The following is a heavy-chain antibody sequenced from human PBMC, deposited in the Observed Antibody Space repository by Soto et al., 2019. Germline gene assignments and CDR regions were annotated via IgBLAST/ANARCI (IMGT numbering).Heavy chain of an antibody. CDR3: ARRWGAAVDY. Sequence: SETLSLTCTVSGDSISTDYWSWIRQSPGKGLEWIGFIYYGGSTNYNPSLKSRVTISVDTPKNQFSLKLSSVTAADTAVYYCARRWGAAVDYWFQATLVTVSS. CDR1: GDSISTDY. J-gene: IGHJ4*02. V-gene: IGHV4-59*08. D-gene: IGHD1-26*01. CDR2: IYYGGST.